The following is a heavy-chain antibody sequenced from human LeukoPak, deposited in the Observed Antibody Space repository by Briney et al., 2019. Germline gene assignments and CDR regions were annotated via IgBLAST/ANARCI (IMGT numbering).Heavy chain of an antibody. J-gene: IGHJ5*02. CDR1: GYYINRGYY. CDR3: ARNPADCSGGSCYPRGNSFDR. D-gene: IGHD2-15*01. V-gene: IGHV4-38-2*02. Sequence: SETLSLTCTVSGYYINRGYYWGWVRQPPGKGLEWIGIIYHSGNTYYNPSLKSRVTISVDTSKNQFSMKLNFVTAADTALYYCARNPADCSGGSCYPRGNSFDRWGRGSLVIVSS. CDR2: IYHSGNT.